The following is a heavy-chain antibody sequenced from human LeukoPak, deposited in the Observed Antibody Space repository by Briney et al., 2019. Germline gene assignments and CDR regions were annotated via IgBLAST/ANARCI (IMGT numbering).Heavy chain of an antibody. Sequence: GGSLRLSCVASGFTFSDYTMNWVRQAPGKGLEWVSTFKTNSGQVYYAESVRGRFTISRDNSKNTVYLQMSSLRAEDTALYYCARSVPDYTRFDYWGQGALVTVSP. J-gene: IGHJ4*02. CDR3: ARSVPDYTRFDY. D-gene: IGHD4-11*01. CDR2: FKTNSGQV. CDR1: GFTFSDYT. V-gene: IGHV3-23*01.